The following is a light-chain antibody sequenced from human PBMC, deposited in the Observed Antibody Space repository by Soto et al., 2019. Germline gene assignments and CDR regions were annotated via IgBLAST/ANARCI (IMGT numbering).Light chain of an antibody. CDR2: DGS. V-gene: IGKV1-5*01. Sequence: DIHLTQSPSTLSTSVGARVTITCRASQSVSYWLAWYQQKPGKAPNLLIYDGSTLASGVPPRFSGGGFGTEFTLNISSLQPDDSAMYYCQHYNTYSKAFGPGTSGYQ. CDR3: QHYNTYSKA. J-gene: IGKJ3*01. CDR1: QSVSYW.